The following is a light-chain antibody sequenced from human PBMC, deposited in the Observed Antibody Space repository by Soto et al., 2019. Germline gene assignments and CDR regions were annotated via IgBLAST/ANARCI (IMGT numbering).Light chain of an antibody. CDR1: SRHSTYA. CDR2: LNYYGSH. Sequence: QPVLTQSPSASASLGASVKITCTLTSRHSTYAIAWHQQQPKKGPRYLMRLNYYGSHVKGDVIPDRFSGSISVTERYLTISSRQSEDEAEYYFQTWDTGIHVFGGGTKLTVL. CDR3: QTWDTGIHV. J-gene: IGLJ2*01. V-gene: IGLV4-69*01.